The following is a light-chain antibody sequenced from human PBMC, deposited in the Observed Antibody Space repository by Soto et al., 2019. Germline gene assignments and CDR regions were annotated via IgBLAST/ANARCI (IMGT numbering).Light chain of an antibody. CDR2: KNN. V-gene: IGLV1-47*01. CDR3: AAWDDSLSAWV. Sequence: QSALTQPRSASGTPGQRVTISCSGSSSNIGSNYVNWYQQLPGTAPKLLIYKNNQRPSGVPDRFSGSKSGSSASLAISGLRSEDEADYSCAAWDDSLSAWVFGGGTKVTVL. CDR1: SSNIGSNY. J-gene: IGLJ3*02.